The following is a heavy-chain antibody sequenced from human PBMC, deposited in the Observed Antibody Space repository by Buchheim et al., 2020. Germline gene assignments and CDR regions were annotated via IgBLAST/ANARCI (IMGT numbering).Heavy chain of an antibody. CDR1: GFSLTTGGVG. D-gene: IGHD6-19*01. CDR2: IYWDDDK. Sequence: QITLKESGPTLVESTQTLTLTCTFSGFSLTTGGVGVGWIRQSPGKALELLALIYWDDDKRYSPSLRSRLTITQDTSTNQVVLTMTNMDPVDTGTYYCAHRGLSAGYSSGWDGGYFDYWGQGTL. V-gene: IGHV2-5*02. CDR3: AHRGLSAGYSSGWDGGYFDY. J-gene: IGHJ4*02.